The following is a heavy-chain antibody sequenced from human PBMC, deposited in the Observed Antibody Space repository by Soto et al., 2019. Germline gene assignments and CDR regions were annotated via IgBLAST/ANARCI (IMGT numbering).Heavy chain of an antibody. Sequence: PGGSLRLSCAASGFTFSSYAMSWVRQAPGKGLEWVSAISGSGGSTYYADSVKGRFTISRGNSKNTLYLQMNSLRAEDTAVYYCAKVPPNYYDSSGYSLDAFDIWAQGTMVPVSS. D-gene: IGHD3-22*01. V-gene: IGHV3-23*01. CDR3: AKVPPNYYDSSGYSLDAFDI. J-gene: IGHJ3*02. CDR2: ISGSGGST. CDR1: GFTFSSYA.